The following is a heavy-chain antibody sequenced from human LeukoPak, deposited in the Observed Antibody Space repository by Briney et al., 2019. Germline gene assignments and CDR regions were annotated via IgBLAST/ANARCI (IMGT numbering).Heavy chain of an antibody. CDR3: AKDRSLYYYGSGSYYNTPKYFQH. J-gene: IGHJ1*01. CDR1: GFTFSSYG. CDR2: ISGSGGST. V-gene: IGHV3-23*01. D-gene: IGHD3-10*01. Sequence: PGGSLRLSCAASGFTFSSYGMSWVRQAPGKGLEWVSAISGSGGSTYYADSVKGRFTISRDNSKSTLYLQMNSLRAEDTAVYYCAKDRSLYYYGSGSYYNTPKYFQHWGQGTLVTVSS.